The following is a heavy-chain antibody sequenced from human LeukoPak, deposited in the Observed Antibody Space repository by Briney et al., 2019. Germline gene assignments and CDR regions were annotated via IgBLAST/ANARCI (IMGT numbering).Heavy chain of an antibody. J-gene: IGHJ4*02. Sequence: ASVKVSCKASGYTFTSYGISWVRQAPGQGLEWMGWISAYNGNTNYAQKLQGRVTMTTDTSTSTAYMELRSLRSDDTAVYYCAREGLDYSSGSLGYWGQGTLVTVSS. D-gene: IGHD6-19*01. CDR3: AREGLDYSSGSLGY. V-gene: IGHV1-18*01. CDR2: ISAYNGNT. CDR1: GYTFTSYG.